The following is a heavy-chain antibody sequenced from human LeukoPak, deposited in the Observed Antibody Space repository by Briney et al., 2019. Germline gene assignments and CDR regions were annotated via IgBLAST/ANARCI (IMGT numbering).Heavy chain of an antibody. CDR2: VYSDGST. Sequence: GGSLRLSCAASGFIVRSNYMSWVRQAPGKGLEWVSDVYSDGSTYYTDSVKGRFTISRDNSKNTLYLEMNSLRAEDTAVYYCARETRDTVTTFSDAFDIWGQGTMVTVSS. J-gene: IGHJ3*02. V-gene: IGHV3-66*01. D-gene: IGHD4-17*01. CDR3: ARETRDTVTTFSDAFDI. CDR1: GFIVRSNY.